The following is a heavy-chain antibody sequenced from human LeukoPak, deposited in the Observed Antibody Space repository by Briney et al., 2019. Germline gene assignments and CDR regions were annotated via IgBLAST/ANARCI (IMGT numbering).Heavy chain of an antibody. Sequence: SETLSLTCSVSGCSISSGYYWGWIRQPPGKGLEWIGSIYHSGNTLYNPSLKSRVTISVDTSKNQFSLKLRSVTAADTAVYYCGRVGAAHPSDYGGYYYFDYWGQGNLVTVSS. CDR2: IYHSGNT. CDR3: GRVGAAHPSDYGGYYYFDY. V-gene: IGHV4-38-2*02. D-gene: IGHD4-23*01. J-gene: IGHJ4*02. CDR1: GCSISSGYY.